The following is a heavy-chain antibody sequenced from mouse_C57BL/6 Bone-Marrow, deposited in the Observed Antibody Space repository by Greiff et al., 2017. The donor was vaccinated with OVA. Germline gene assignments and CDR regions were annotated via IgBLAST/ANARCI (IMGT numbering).Heavy chain of an antibody. Sequence: VQLQQSGADLVKPGASVKLSCKASGYTFTSYWMHWVKQRPGQGLEWIGMIHPNSGSTNYNEKFKSKATLTVDKSSSTAYMQLSSLTSEDSAVYYYGTSYGSSFAYWGQGTLVTVSA. V-gene: IGHV1-64*01. D-gene: IGHD1-1*01. CDR2: IHPNSGST. CDR3: GTSYGSSFAY. CDR1: GYTFTSYW. J-gene: IGHJ3*01.